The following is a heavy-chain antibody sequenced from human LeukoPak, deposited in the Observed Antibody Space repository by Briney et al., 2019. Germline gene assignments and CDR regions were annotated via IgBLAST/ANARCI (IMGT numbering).Heavy chain of an antibody. D-gene: IGHD2-8*01. J-gene: IGHJ4*02. V-gene: IGHV4-39*07. CDR2: IYYSGST. CDR1: SGSISSTTYC. Sequence: SETLSLTCTVSSGSISSTTYCWGWIRQPPGKGLEWIGSIYYSGSTYYNPSLKSRVTISVDTSRNQFSLKLSPVTAADTAVYYCARDHACSNGVCSYFDYWGQGTLVTVSS. CDR3: ARDHACSNGVCSYFDY.